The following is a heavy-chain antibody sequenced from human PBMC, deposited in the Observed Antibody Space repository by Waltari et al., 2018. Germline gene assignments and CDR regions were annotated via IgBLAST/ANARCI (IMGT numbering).Heavy chain of an antibody. V-gene: IGHV3-21*01. Sequence: EVQLVESGGGLVKPGGSLRLSCAASGFIFSDYIMNGVRRVPGKGLEGVSTISSSSRYIYYGDSVKGRFTVSRDNAKNSLYLQMDSLRGEDTGVYYCARDAVTNFDWFDPWGQGTQVTVSS. CDR1: GFIFSDYI. D-gene: IGHD4-17*01. CDR2: ISSSSRYI. J-gene: IGHJ5*02. CDR3: ARDAVTNFDWFDP.